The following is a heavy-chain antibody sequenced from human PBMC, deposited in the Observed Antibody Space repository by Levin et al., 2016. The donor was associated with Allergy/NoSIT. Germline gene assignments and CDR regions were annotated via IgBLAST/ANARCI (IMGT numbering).Heavy chain of an antibody. D-gene: IGHD3-3*01. V-gene: IGHV4-39*07. J-gene: IGHJ4*02. CDR2: IYHSGST. CDR3: ARVLVYYALPDY. CDR1: GGSISSSSYY. Sequence: SETLSLTCTVSGGSISSSSYYWGWIRQPPGKGLEWIGSIYHSGSTYYNPSLKSRITMSVDTSKNQFSLKLNSVTAADTAVYYCARVLVYYALPDYWGQGTLVTVSS.